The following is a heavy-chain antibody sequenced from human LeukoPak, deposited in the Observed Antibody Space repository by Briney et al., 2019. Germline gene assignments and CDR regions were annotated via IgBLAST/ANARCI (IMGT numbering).Heavy chain of an antibody. CDR2: IRQDGSQK. CDR3: AKPAISSRGWYYDY. J-gene: IGHJ4*02. V-gene: IGHV3-7*01. Sequence: GGSLRLSCAASGFTFSSFWMSWVRQAPGRGLEWVATIRQDGSQKYYLDSVKGRFTISRDNAKNSLYLQMNSLRAEDTAVYYCAKPAISSRGWYYDYWGQGTLVTVSS. CDR1: GFTFSSFW. D-gene: IGHD6-19*01.